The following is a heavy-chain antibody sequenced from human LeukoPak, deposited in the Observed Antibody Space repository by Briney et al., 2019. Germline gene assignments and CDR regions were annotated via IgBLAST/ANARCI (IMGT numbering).Heavy chain of an antibody. Sequence: GGSLRLSCTASGFTFSDYAMSWVRQAPGKGLEWVAVVWYDGTNKYYADSVKGRFTISRNNSKNTLHLQMNIISAEDTAFYCCARRDGYDFDYWGQGTLVSVSS. CDR3: ARRDGYDFDY. CDR1: GFTFSDYA. CDR2: VWYDGTNK. D-gene: IGHD5-24*01. V-gene: IGHV3-33*01. J-gene: IGHJ4*02.